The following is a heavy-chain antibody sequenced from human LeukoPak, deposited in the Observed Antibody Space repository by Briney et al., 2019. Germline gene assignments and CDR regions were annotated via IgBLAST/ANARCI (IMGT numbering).Heavy chain of an antibody. J-gene: IGHJ3*02. CDR3: ARATTVVIGNDAFDI. Sequence: SETLSLTCTVSGGSISSSSYYWGWIRQPPGKGLEWIGYIYYSGSTYYNPSLKSRVTISVDTSKNQFSLKLSSVTAADTAVYYCARATTVVIGNDAFDIWGQGTMVTVSS. CDR2: IYYSGST. V-gene: IGHV4-31*03. D-gene: IGHD4-23*01. CDR1: GGSISSSSYY.